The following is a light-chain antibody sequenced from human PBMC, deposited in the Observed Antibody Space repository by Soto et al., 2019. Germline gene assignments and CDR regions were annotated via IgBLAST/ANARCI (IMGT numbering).Light chain of an antibody. CDR2: VSS. V-gene: IGKV3-15*01. CDR3: QQYNVWPLT. J-gene: IGKJ4*01. CDR1: QSVSSN. Sequence: IVMTQSPATLSVSPGERATLSCRASQSVSSNLAWYQQKPGQTPKLLIYVSSTRATGIPARFSGRGSGTEFTLTICSLQSEDFSVYYCQQYNVWPLTFGGGTKVEFK.